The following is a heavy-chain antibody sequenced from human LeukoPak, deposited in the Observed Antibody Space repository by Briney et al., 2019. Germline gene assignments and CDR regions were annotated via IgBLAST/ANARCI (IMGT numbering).Heavy chain of an antibody. Sequence: PGGSLRLSCAASGFTVSSNYMSWVRQAPGKGLEWVSVIYSGGSTYYADSVKGRFTISRDNSKNTLYLQMNSLRAEDTAVYYPPTFGGVIVPREYFQHWGQGTLVTVSS. J-gene: IGHJ1*01. V-gene: IGHV3-66*01. CDR2: IYSGGST. CDR1: GFTVSSNY. CDR3: PTFGGVIVPREYFQH. D-gene: IGHD3-16*02.